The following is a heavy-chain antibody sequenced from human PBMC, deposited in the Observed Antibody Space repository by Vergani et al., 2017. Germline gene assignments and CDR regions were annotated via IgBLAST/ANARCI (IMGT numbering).Heavy chain of an antibody. J-gene: IGHJ5*02. V-gene: IGHV4-59*08. D-gene: IGHD6-13*01. CDR1: GGSISSYY. CDR2: IYYSGST. CDR3: ARLRYYSSSWFDP. Sequence: QVQLQESGPGLVKPSETLSLTCTVSGGSISSYYWSWIRQPPGKGLEWIGYIYYSGSTNYNPSLKSRVTISVDTSKNQFSLKLSSVTAADTAVYYCARLRYYSSSWFDPWGQGTLVTVSS.